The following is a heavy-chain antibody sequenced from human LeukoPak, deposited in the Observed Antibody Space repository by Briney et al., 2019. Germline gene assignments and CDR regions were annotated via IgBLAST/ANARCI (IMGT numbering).Heavy chain of an antibody. D-gene: IGHD3-10*01. CDR1: GFTFSSHA. V-gene: IGHV3-30*01. Sequence: GGSLRLSCAASGFTFSSHAMHWVRQAPGKGLEWVAVISYDGSNKYYADSVKGRFTISRDNSKNTLYLQMNSLRAEDTAVYYCARESSGSYVVHDAFDIWGQGTMVTVSS. J-gene: IGHJ3*02. CDR2: ISYDGSNK. CDR3: ARESSGSYVVHDAFDI.